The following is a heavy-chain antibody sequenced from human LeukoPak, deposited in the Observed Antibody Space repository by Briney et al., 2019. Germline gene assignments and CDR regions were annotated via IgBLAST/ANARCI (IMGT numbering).Heavy chain of an antibody. CDR1: GFIFSSYW. V-gene: IGHV3-23*01. D-gene: IGHD3-16*01. Sequence: PGGSLRLSCAASGFIFSSYWMSWVRQAPGKGLEWGSAISGSGGSTYYADSVKGRFTISRDHSQNTLFLQMNSLHADDTAVYYCAKGGGGVLASWGQGTLVTVSS. J-gene: IGHJ4*02. CDR3: AKGGGGVLAS. CDR2: ISGSGGST.